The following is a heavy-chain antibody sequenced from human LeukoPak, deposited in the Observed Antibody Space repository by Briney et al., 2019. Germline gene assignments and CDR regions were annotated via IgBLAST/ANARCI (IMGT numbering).Heavy chain of an antibody. Sequence: SQTLSLTCAVSGGSISSGGYSWSWIRQPPGKGLEWIGYIYYSGSTYYNPSLKSRVTISVDTSKNQFSLKLSSVTAADTAVYYCARGVRKAYCGGDCFPGGYDAFDIWGQGTLVTVSS. CDR2: IYYSGST. V-gene: IGHV4-30-4*07. CDR1: GGSISSGGYS. J-gene: IGHJ3*02. CDR3: ARGVRKAYCGGDCFPGGYDAFDI. D-gene: IGHD2-21*02.